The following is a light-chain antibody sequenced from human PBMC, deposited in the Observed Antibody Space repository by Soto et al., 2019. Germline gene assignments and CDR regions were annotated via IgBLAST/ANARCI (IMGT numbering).Light chain of an antibody. CDR2: GAS. V-gene: IGKV1D-12*01. Sequence: DIQMTQSPSSVSASIGYTVTITCRASQDISTLLAWYQQKPGKAPKLLIYGASTLESGVPSRFSRRGSGTDFTLTISSLQPEDFATYFCQQADSFPPPFGGGTKV. CDR1: QDISTL. CDR3: QQADSFPPP. J-gene: IGKJ4*01.